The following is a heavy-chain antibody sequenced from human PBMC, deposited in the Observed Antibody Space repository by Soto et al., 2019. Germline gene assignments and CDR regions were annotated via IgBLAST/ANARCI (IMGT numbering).Heavy chain of an antibody. CDR3: ARDWGPGYSYGYNWFDP. V-gene: IGHV4-34*01. J-gene: IGHJ5*02. Sequence: SETLSLTCAFYGGSFSGYYWSWIRQPPGKGLEWIGEINHSGSTNYNPSLKSRVTISVDTSKNQFSLKLSSVTAADTAVYYCARDWGPGYSYGYNWFDPWGQGTLVTVSS. D-gene: IGHD5-18*01. CDR2: INHSGST. CDR1: GGSFSGYY.